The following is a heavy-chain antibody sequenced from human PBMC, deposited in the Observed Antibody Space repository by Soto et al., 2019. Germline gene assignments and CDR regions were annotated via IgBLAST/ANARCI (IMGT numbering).Heavy chain of an antibody. D-gene: IGHD3-10*01. CDR1: GYTFTRHL. CDR2: INAGNGNT. J-gene: IGHJ4*02. CDR3: ATPYYTVSGSYSY. V-gene: IGHV1-3*01. Sequence: QVQLVQSGAEVKKPGASVKVSCEASGYTFTRHLMHWVRQAPGQRLEWMGWINAGNGNTKYSQKFQGRVTITRDTSANTTYMELSSLTSGDTAVYYCATPYYTVSGSYSYWGQGTLVTVSS.